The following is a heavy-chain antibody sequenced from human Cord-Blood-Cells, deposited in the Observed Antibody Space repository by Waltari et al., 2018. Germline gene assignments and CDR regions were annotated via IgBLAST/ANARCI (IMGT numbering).Heavy chain of an antibody. CDR1: GGSISSYY. V-gene: IGHV4-59*08. J-gene: IGHJ4*02. D-gene: IGHD1-26*01. CDR2: IYYSGST. CDR3: ARRRQSGSYYYFDY. Sequence: QVQLQESGPGLVKPSETLSLTCTVSGGSISSYYWSWIRQPPGKGLEWIGYIYYSGSTSDNPSLKSRVTIALDTSKNRFSLKLSSVTAADTAVYYCARRRQSGSYYYFDYWGQGTLVTVSS.